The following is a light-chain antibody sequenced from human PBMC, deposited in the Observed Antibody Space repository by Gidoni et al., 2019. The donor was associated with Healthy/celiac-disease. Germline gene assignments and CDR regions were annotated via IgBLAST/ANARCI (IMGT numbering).Light chain of an antibody. CDR2: DAS. V-gene: IGKV1-33*01. CDR3: QQYDNLLIT. CDR1: QDISTY. Sequence: DIQLTQSPSSLSASVGDRVTIPCQASQDISTYLNWYQQKPRKAPKLLIYDASNLETGVPSRFSGSGSGTDFTFTISSLQPEDIATYYCQQYDNLLITFGQGTRLEIK. J-gene: IGKJ5*01.